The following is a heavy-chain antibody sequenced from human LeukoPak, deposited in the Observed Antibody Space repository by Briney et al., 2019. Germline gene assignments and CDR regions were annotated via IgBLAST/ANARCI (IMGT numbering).Heavy chain of an antibody. CDR1: GFTFSSHA. Sequence: GGSLRLSCAASGFTFSSHAMTWVRQAPGKGLEWVSGISGSGSSMYYADSVKGRFTISRDNSKNTLYLQMNSLRAEDTAVYYCAKGGLLWLRENFDYWGQGSLVIVSS. D-gene: IGHD3-10*01. J-gene: IGHJ4*02. CDR2: ISGSGSSM. CDR3: AKGGLLWLRENFDY. V-gene: IGHV3-23*01.